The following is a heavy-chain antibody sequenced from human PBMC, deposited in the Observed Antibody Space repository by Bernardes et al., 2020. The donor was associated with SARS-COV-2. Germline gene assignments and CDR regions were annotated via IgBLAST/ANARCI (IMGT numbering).Heavy chain of an antibody. Sequence: GGSLRLSCAASGFTFSSSRMSWVRQAPGKGLEWVANIKEDGSEKNYVDSVKGRFSISRDNAKNSLYLQMNSLRAEDTAVYYCAREYTYGFDSWGQGTLVTVSS. V-gene: IGHV3-7*01. J-gene: IGHJ4*02. CDR1: GFTFSSSR. D-gene: IGHD5-18*01. CDR2: IKEDGSEK. CDR3: AREYTYGFDS.